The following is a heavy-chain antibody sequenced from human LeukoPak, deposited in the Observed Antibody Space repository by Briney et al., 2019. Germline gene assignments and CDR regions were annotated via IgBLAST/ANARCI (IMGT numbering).Heavy chain of an antibody. Sequence: GESLKISCKGSGYSFISYWIGWVRQMPGKGLEWMGIIYPGDSDTRYSPSFQGQVTISADKSISTAYLQWSSLKASDTAMYYCAGACSSTSCYDNYYYGMDVWGQGTTVTVSS. CDR3: AGACSSTSCYDNYYYGMDV. D-gene: IGHD2-2*01. CDR1: GYSFISYW. V-gene: IGHV5-51*01. CDR2: IYPGDSDT. J-gene: IGHJ6*02.